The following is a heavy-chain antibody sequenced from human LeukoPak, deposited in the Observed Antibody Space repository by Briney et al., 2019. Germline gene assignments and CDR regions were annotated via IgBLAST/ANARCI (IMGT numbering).Heavy chain of an antibody. V-gene: IGHV1-46*01. CDR2: INSTGGST. D-gene: IGHD3-22*01. CDR1: GYTFTPYF. Sequence: GASVTVSCKSCGYTFTPYFLHWVRQARGQGREGMGLINSTGGSTTYAQKFQGRGTMTGNTSISTAYMELSSLRSEDTAVYYCARARRGHYYDTNYYYYYMDVWGKGTTVTVSS. CDR3: ARARRGHYYDTNYYYYYMDV. J-gene: IGHJ6*03.